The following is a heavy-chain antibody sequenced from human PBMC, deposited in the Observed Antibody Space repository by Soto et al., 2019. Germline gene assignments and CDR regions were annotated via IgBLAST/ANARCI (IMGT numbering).Heavy chain of an antibody. CDR2: ISGSGGST. J-gene: IGHJ4*02. V-gene: IGHV3-23*01. Sequence: GGSLRLSCAASGFTFRTYAMSWVRQAPGKGLEWVSGISGSGGSTYYADSVKGRFSISRDNSKNTLFLQMNSLRDEDTAVYYCAKDGPYSSGWAPDYWGQGTLVAVSS. CDR3: AKDGPYSSGWAPDY. CDR1: GFTFRTYA. D-gene: IGHD6-19*01.